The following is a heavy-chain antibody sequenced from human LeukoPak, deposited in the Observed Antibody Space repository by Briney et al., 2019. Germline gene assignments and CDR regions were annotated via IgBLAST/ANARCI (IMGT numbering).Heavy chain of an antibody. CDR1: GGSIISSSYY. Sequence: SETLSLTCNVSGGSIISSSYYWGWIRQPPGQGLEWIGSIYYSGSTYYNPSLRSRVTMSVDTSKNQLTLNVSSVTAADTAIYYCATDTSGYHRLDYWGQGTLVTASS. V-gene: IGHV4-39*01. CDR2: IYYSGST. CDR3: ATDTSGYHRLDY. J-gene: IGHJ4*02. D-gene: IGHD3-22*01.